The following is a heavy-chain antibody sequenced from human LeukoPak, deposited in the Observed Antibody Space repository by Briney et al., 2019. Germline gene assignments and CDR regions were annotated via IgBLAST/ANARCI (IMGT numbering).Heavy chain of an antibody. Sequence: GASVKVSCKVSGYTLTELSMHWVRQAPGKGLEWMGGFDPEDGETIYAQKFQGRVTMTEDTSTDTAYMELSSLRSEDTAVYCCATVRGPLYSSSWWYEWGQGTLVTVSS. CDR3: ATVRGPLYSSSWWYE. J-gene: IGHJ4*02. CDR2: FDPEDGET. CDR1: GYTLTELS. D-gene: IGHD6-13*01. V-gene: IGHV1-24*01.